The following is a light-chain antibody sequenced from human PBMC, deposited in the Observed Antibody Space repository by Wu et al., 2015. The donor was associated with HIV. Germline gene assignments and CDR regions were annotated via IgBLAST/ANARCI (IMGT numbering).Light chain of an antibody. J-gene: IGKJ5*01. Sequence: EIVLTQSPATLSLSPGERATFSCRASQSVSSYLAWYQQKPGQAPRLLIYGASNRATAIPARFSGSGSGTDFTLTISSLEPEDFAVYYCQQRGNWPLTFGQGTRLEIK. CDR2: GAS. V-gene: IGKV3-11*01. CDR3: QQRGNWPLT. CDR1: QSVSSY.